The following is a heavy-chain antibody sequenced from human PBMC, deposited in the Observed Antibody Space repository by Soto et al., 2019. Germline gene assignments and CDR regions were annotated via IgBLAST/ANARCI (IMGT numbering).Heavy chain of an antibody. J-gene: IGHJ6*03. CDR3: ASRYCSSTSCYGHYYYYYMDV. CDR2: INHSGST. CDR1: GGSFSGYY. Sequence: SETLSLTCAVYGGSFSGYYWSWIRQPPGKGLEWIGEINHSGSTNYNPSLKSRVTISVDTSKNQFSLKLSSVTAADTAVYYCASRYCSSTSCYGHYYYYYMDVWGKGTTVTVSS. V-gene: IGHV4-34*01. D-gene: IGHD2-2*01.